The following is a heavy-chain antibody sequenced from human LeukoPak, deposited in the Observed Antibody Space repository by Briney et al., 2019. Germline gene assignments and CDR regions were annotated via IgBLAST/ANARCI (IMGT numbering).Heavy chain of an antibody. Sequence: ASVKVSCKASGYTFTGYYMHWVRQAPGQGLEWMGIINPSGGSTSYAQKFQGRVTMTRDTSTSTVYMELSSLRSEDTAVYYCAREGTVTGPMGDYYYYGMDVWGQGTTVTVSS. CDR3: AREGTVTGPMGDYYYYGMDV. J-gene: IGHJ6*02. D-gene: IGHD4-17*01. CDR2: INPSGGST. V-gene: IGHV1-46*01. CDR1: GYTFTGYY.